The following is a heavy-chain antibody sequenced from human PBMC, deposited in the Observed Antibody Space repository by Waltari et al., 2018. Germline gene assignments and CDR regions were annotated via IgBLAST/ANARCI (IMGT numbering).Heavy chain of an antibody. CDR2: IYRGGST. CDR3: ARSLVGATFDDAFDI. Sequence: EVQLVETGGGLIQPGGSLRLSCAASGFTVSSNYMSWVRQAPGKGLGWVAVIYRGGSTYYADSVKGRFTISRDNSKNTLYLQMNSLRAEDTAVYYCARSLVGATFDDAFDIWGQGTMVTVSS. CDR1: GFTVSSNY. D-gene: IGHD1-26*01. J-gene: IGHJ3*02. V-gene: IGHV3-53*02.